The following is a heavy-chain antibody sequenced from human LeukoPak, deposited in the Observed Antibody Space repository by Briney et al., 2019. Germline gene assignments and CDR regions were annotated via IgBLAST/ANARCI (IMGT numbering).Heavy chain of an antibody. CDR1: GGSISSYY. J-gene: IGHJ4*02. D-gene: IGHD3-10*01. CDR2: IYYSGST. Sequence: SETLSLTCTVSGGSISSYYWSWIRQPPGKGLEWIGYIYYSGSTNYNPSLKSRVTISVDTSKNQFSLKLSSVTAADTAVYYCARLWFGEFGLDFDYWGQGTLVTVSS. CDR3: ARLWFGEFGLDFDY. V-gene: IGHV4-59*01.